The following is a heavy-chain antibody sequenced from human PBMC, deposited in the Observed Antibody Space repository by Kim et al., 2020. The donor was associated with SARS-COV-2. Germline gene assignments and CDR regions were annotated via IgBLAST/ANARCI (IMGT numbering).Heavy chain of an antibody. Sequence: GGSLRLSCAASGFTFSSYGMSWVRQAPGKGLEWLSGISGSGGSTYYANSVKGRFTISRDDSKNTLNVQMNSLRVEDTAVYYCAKHSRSGCYSSFDHWGQGTLVTVSS. V-gene: IGHV3-23*01. CDR3: AKHSRSGCYSSFDH. CDR1: GFTFSSYG. D-gene: IGHD3-22*01. J-gene: IGHJ4*02. CDR2: ISGSGGST.